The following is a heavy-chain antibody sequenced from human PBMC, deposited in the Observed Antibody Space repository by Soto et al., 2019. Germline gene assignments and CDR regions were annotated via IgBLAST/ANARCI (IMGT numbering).Heavy chain of an antibody. V-gene: IGHV1-18*01. J-gene: IGHJ6*02. CDR2: ISGYNGDT. CDR1: GYTFSRYS. D-gene: IGHD2-8*01. Sequence: QGQLVQSGPEVKKPGASVKVSCKTSGYTFSRYSISWVRQAPGQGLEWMGWISGYNGDTNYAQKVQGRVTMTIDTSTYTAYMELRSLTSDDTAIYYCAKNGQPPYYYYGKDVWGQGTTVTVSS. CDR3: AKNGQPPYYYYGKDV.